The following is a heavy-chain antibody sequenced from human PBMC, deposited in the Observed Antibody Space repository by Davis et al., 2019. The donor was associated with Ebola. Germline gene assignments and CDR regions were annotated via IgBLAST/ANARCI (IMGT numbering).Heavy chain of an antibody. CDR3: ARGPYGDSRAGGGWFDP. J-gene: IGHJ5*02. CDR2: IKQDGSEK. CDR1: GFTFSSYW. V-gene: IGHV3-7*01. Sequence: PGGSLRLSCAASGFTFSSYWMSWVRQAPGKGLEWVANIKQDGSEKYYVDSVKGRFTISRDNAKNSLYLQMNSLRAEDTAVYYCARGPYGDSRAGGGWFDPWGQGTLVTVSS. D-gene: IGHD4-17*01.